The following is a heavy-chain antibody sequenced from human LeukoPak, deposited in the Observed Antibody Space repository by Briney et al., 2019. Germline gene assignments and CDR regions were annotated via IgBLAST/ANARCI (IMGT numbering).Heavy chain of an antibody. CDR2: INSDGSTS. D-gene: IGHD3-22*01. Sequence: GGSLRLSCAASGFTFSSYWMHWVRQAPGKGLVWVSRINSDGSTSEYADSVKGRFTISRDNAKNTVYLQMSSLRAEDTAVYYCSRAYYDSSVYYTYAGDYWGQGTLVTVSS. V-gene: IGHV3-74*03. CDR1: GFTFSSYW. J-gene: IGHJ4*02. CDR3: SRAYYDSSVYYTYAGDY.